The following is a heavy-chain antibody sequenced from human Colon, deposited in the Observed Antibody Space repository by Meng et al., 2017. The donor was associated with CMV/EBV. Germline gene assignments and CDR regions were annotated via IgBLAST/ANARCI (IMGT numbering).Heavy chain of an antibody. CDR1: GDTFTTYW. Sequence: GGSLRLSCVVSGDTFTTYWMTWVRQAPGQGLERVANTRQDGTESYYGDSVKGRFIISRDNRNASLYLQMNDLRVEDTAVYYCAREMGYNWDLDHPYGMDGWGQGTTVTVSS. V-gene: IGHV3-7*01. CDR2: TRQDGTES. D-gene: IGHD1-20*01. J-gene: IGHJ6*02. CDR3: AREMGYNWDLDHPYGMDG.